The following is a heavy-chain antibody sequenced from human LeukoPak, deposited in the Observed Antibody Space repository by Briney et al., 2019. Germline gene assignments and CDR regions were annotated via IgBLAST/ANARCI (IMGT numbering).Heavy chain of an antibody. CDR1: GASITSYH. V-gene: IGHV4-4*07. J-gene: IGHJ5*01. CDR2: MFYSGNT. CDR3: ARDQEHCSGTSCYPYWYDS. Sequence: PSETLSLTCTVSGASITSYHWSWVRQPAGKGLEWIGRMFYSGNTDYNPSLKSRLTMSIDTSKNQFSLKLSSVTAADTAVYFCARDQEHCSGTSCYPYWYDSWGQGTLVTVSS. D-gene: IGHD2-2*01.